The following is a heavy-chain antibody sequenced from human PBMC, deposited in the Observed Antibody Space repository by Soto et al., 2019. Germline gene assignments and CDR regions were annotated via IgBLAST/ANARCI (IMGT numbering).Heavy chain of an antibody. CDR1: GGSVSSGVFS. Sequence: SETLSLTCAVSGGSVSSGVFSWNWIRQPPGQGLEWIGYISHGGSPHYTPSLRSRVSISVDRSTNVISLNLTSITPADTAVYFCARGDYYYAMDVWGQGTTVTVSS. J-gene: IGHJ6*02. CDR3: ARGDYYYAMDV. CDR2: ISHGGSP. V-gene: IGHV4-30-2*01.